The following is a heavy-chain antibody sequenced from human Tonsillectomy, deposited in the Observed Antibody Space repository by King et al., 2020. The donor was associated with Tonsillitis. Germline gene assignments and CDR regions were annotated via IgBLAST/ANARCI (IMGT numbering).Heavy chain of an antibody. CDR2: IEWDDDK. J-gene: IGHJ4*02. Sequence: VTLKESGPALVKPTQTLTLTCTFSGFSLSTSAMCVSWIRQPPGKALEWLARIEWDDDKHYSTSLKTRLTISEDTSKNQVVLTMTNMDPVDTATYYCARNTNDIFDYWGQGTLVTVSS. V-gene: IGHV2-70*11. CDR1: GFSLSTSAMC. D-gene: IGHD3-9*01. CDR3: ARNTNDIFDY.